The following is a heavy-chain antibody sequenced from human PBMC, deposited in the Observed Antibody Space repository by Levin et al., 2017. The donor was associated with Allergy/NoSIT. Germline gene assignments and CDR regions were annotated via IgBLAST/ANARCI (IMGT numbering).Heavy chain of an antibody. D-gene: IGHD4-17*01. CDR3: ARVGYGDYRLDY. V-gene: IGHV3-11*01. CDR1: GFTFSDYY. CDR2: ISISGTTI. Sequence: GGSLRLSCAASGFTFSDYYMSWIRQAPGKGLEWISYISISGTTIYYADSVKGRFTISRDDRKNSLYLQMNSLRAEDTAVYYCARVGYGDYRLDYWGQGTLVTVSS. J-gene: IGHJ4*02.